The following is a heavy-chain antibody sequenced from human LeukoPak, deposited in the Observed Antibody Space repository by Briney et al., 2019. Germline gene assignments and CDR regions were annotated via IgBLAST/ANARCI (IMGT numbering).Heavy chain of an antibody. J-gene: IGHJ5*02. CDR1: GGSISSSNW. D-gene: IGHD3-10*01. Sequence: SGTLSLTCAVSGGSISSSNWWSWVRQPPGKGLEWIGEIYHSGSTNYNPSLKSRVTISVDKSQNQFSLKLSSVTAADTAVYYCARAPTEYYYGSGNKGGFDPWGQGTLVTVSS. CDR3: ARAPTEYYYGSGNKGGFDP. CDR2: IYHSGST. V-gene: IGHV4-4*02.